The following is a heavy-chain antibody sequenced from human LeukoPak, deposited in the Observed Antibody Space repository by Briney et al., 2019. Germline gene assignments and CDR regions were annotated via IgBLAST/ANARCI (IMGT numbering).Heavy chain of an antibody. J-gene: IGHJ6*03. CDR1: GYTFTSYD. Sequence: GASVKVSCKASGYTFTSYDINWVRQATGQGLEWMGWMNPNSGNTGYAQKFQGRVTITRNTSISTAYMELSSLRSEDTAAYYCARGPDYGDYDYYYYMDVWGKGTTVTVSS. CDR2: MNPNSGNT. D-gene: IGHD4-17*01. V-gene: IGHV1-8*03. CDR3: ARGPDYGDYDYYYYMDV.